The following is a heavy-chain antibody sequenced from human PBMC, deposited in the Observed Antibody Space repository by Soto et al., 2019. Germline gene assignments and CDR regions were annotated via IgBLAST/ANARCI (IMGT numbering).Heavy chain of an antibody. CDR2: MNPNSGNT. CDR3: ARGGYCSGGSCYPNDAFDI. CDR1: GYTVTSDD. V-gene: IGHV1-8*01. J-gene: IGHJ3*02. Sequence: ASVKVSCKASGYTVTSDDINWLRQATGQGLEWMGWMNPNSGNTGYAQKFQGRVTMTRNTSISTAYMELSSLRSEDTAVYYCARGGYCSGGSCYPNDAFDIWGQGTMVTVSS. D-gene: IGHD2-15*01.